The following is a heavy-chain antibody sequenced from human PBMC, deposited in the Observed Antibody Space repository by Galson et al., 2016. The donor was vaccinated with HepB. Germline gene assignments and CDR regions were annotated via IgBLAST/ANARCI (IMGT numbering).Heavy chain of an antibody. CDR2: INPKDVIT. D-gene: IGHD5-12*01. Sequence: SVKVSCKASGYTFTNYFIHWVRQAPGQGLEWMGIINPKDVITPYAQKFQGRVTMTRDTSTSTVYMELSSLRSADTAVYYCARGADSGYDLGDYWGQGTLVTVSS. CDR3: ARGADSGYDLGDY. J-gene: IGHJ4*02. CDR1: GYTFTNYF. V-gene: IGHV1-46*01.